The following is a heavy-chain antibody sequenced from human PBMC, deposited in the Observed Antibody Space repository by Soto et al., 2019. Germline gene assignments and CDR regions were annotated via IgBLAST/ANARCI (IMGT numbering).Heavy chain of an antibody. CDR1: GFTFSSYA. V-gene: IGHV3-23*01. Sequence: EVQLLESGGGLVQPGGSLRLSCAASGFTFSSYAMSWVRQAPGKGLEWVSAISGSGGSTYYADSVKGRFTISRDNSKNTLYLQMNSLRAEDTAVYYCAKPRYFDWLSPPGYYYYYGMDVWGQGTTVTVSS. D-gene: IGHD3-9*01. J-gene: IGHJ6*02. CDR3: AKPRYFDWLSPPGYYYYYGMDV. CDR2: ISGSGGST.